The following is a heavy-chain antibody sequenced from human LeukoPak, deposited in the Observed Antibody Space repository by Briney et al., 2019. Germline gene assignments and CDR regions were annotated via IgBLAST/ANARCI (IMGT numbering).Heavy chain of an antibody. Sequence: GGSLRLSCAASGFTFSSYWMSWVRQAPGKGLEWVANIKQDGSKKYYVDSVKGRFTISRDNAKNSLYLQMNSLRAEDTAVYYCARDYCSSTSCYYYYGMDVWGQGTTVTVSS. V-gene: IGHV3-7*01. CDR2: IKQDGSKK. CDR1: GFTFSSYW. D-gene: IGHD2-2*01. J-gene: IGHJ6*02. CDR3: ARDYCSSTSCYYYYGMDV.